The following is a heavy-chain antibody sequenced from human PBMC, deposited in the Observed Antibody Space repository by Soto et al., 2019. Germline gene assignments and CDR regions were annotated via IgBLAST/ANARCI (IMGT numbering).Heavy chain of an antibody. Sequence: EVQLVESGGGLVQPGGSLRLSCVASGFDFNSYSMNWVRQAPGKGLEWISYINSGSTSVFYADSVKGRFTISRDNAKNSLYLQMNSLGAEDTAVYYCTSSASTDAYWGQGTMVTVSS. D-gene: IGHD1-26*01. CDR3: TSSASTDAY. J-gene: IGHJ4*02. CDR1: GFDFNSYS. CDR2: INSGSTSV. V-gene: IGHV3-48*01.